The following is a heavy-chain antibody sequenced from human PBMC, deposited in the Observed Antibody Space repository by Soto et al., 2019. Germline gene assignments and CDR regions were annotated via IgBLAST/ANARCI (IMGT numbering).Heavy chain of an antibody. CDR1: GGSISSYY. D-gene: IGHD2-15*01. V-gene: IGHV4-59*01. Sequence: SETLSLTCTVSGGSISSYYWSWIRQPPGKGLEWIGYIYYSGSTNYNPSLKSRVTISVDTSKNQFSLKLSSVTAADTAVYYCARGGLGYCSGGSCYDGLGDFDYWGQGTLVTVSS. J-gene: IGHJ4*02. CDR2: IYYSGST. CDR3: ARGGLGYCSGGSCYDGLGDFDY.